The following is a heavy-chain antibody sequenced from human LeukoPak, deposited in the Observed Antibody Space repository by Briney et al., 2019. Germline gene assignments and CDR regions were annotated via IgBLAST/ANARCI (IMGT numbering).Heavy chain of an antibody. Sequence: PGGSLRLSCAASGFTLSSYWMHWVRQAPGKGLEWVAVISYDGSNKYYAGSVKGRFTISRDNSKNTLYLQMNSLRAEDTAVYYCAALYDNSFDPWGQGTLVTVSS. CDR2: ISYDGSNK. CDR3: AALYDNSFDP. J-gene: IGHJ5*02. D-gene: IGHD3-9*01. V-gene: IGHV3-30-3*01. CDR1: GFTLSSYW.